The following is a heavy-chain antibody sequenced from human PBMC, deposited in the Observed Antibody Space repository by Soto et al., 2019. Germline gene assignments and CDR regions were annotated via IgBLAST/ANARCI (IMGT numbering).Heavy chain of an antibody. D-gene: IGHD3-22*01. J-gene: IGHJ6*02. CDR1: GFTFSSYS. Sequence: GGSLRLSCAASGFTFSSYSMNWVRQAPGKGLEWVSSISSSSSNIYYADSVKGRFTISRDNAKNSLYLHMNSLRAEDTAVYFCAREGDDYYDTSGYYADYYYYYGMDVWGQGTTVTVSS. V-gene: IGHV3-21*01. CDR3: AREGDDYYDTSGYYADYYYYYGMDV. CDR2: ISSSSSNI.